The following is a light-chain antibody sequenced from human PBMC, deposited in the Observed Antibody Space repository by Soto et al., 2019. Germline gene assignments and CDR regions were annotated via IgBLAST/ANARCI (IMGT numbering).Light chain of an antibody. CDR2: DDS. CDR1: NIGIKS. CDR3: QVWDTSSDHQV. Sequence: SYELTQAPSVSVAPGQTARITCGGNNIGIKSVHWYQQKPGQAPVLVVYDDSDRPSGIPERFSGSNSGNTATLTISRVEAGDEADYYRQVWDTSSDHQVFGTGTKLTVL. V-gene: IGLV3-21*02. J-gene: IGLJ1*01.